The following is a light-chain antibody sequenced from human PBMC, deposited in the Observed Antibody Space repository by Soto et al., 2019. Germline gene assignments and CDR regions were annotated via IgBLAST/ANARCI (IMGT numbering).Light chain of an antibody. J-gene: IGKJ1*01. Sequence: EIVFTQSPATLSSFPGDRVTLSFRASQYINTRLAWYQHRPGQAPRLLIYQTSIRAAGIPARFSASGSGTDFTLTISDVRPEDFALYYCHQRQSWPRTFGQGTKVDI. CDR3: HQRQSWPRT. CDR1: QYINTR. CDR2: QTS. V-gene: IGKV3-11*01.